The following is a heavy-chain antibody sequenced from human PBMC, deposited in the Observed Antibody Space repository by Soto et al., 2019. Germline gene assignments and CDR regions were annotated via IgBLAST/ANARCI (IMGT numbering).Heavy chain of an antibody. CDR2: TYYRSKWYN. CDR3: ARSSIAARGPWFDP. V-gene: IGHV6-1*01. J-gene: IGHJ5*02. D-gene: IGHD6-6*01. CDR1: GHSVSSNSAA. Sequence: SQNLSLTCAISGHSVSSNSAAGNWIRQSPSRGLEWLGRTYYRSKWYNDYAVSVKSRITINPDTSKNQFSLQLNSVTPEDTAVYYCARSSIAARGPWFDPWGQGTLVTVSS.